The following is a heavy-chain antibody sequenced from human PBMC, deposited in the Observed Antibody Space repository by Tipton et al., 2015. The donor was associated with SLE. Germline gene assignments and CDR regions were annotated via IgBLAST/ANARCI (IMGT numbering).Heavy chain of an antibody. V-gene: IGHV1-18*01. CDR3: ARDRNGDQLLDY. CDR1: GYRFTSYG. CDR2: ISVYNGNT. Sequence: QLVQSGPEVKKPGASVKVSCKASGYRFTSYGISWVRQAPGQGLEWMGCISVYNGNTNYAQRLQGRVTLTTDTSTSTAYMELRSLRSDDTAVYYCARDRNGDQLLDYWGQGTLVTVSS. J-gene: IGHJ4*02. D-gene: IGHD1-1*01.